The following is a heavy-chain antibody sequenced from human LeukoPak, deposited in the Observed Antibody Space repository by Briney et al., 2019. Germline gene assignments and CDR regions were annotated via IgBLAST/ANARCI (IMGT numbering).Heavy chain of an antibody. Sequence: PSETLSLTCAVYGGSFSGYYWSWIRQPPGKGLEWIGEINHSGSTNYNPSLKGRVTISVDKSKNQFSLKLNSVTAADTAVYYCAKKDYYYMDVWGKGTTVTVSS. J-gene: IGHJ6*03. CDR2: INHSGST. CDR1: GGSFSGYY. CDR3: AKKDYYYMDV. V-gene: IGHV4-34*01.